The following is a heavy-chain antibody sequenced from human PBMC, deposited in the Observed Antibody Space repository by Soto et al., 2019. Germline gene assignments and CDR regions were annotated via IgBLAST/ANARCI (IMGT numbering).Heavy chain of an antibody. CDR2: IYSGGST. D-gene: IGHD3-22*01. CDR1: GFTVSSNY. V-gene: IGHV3-53*01. Sequence: PGGSLRLSCAASGFTVSSNYMSWVRQAPGKGLEWGSVIYSGGSTYYGDSVKGRFTISRDNSKNTLYLQMNSLRAEDTAVYYCTRDPVPDSSGYFPFDYWGQGTLVTVSS. CDR3: TRDPVPDSSGYFPFDY. J-gene: IGHJ4*02.